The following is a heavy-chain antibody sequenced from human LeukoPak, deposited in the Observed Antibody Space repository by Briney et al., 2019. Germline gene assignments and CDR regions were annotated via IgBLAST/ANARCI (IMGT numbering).Heavy chain of an antibody. Sequence: ASVKVSCKASGYTFTSCYMHWVRQAPGQGLEWMGIINPSGGSTSYAQKFQGRVTMTRDTSTSTVYMELSSLRSEDTAVYYCAREDLDDYGANWFDPWGQGTLVTVSS. CDR3: AREDLDDYGANWFDP. V-gene: IGHV1-46*01. CDR2: INPSGGST. J-gene: IGHJ5*02. D-gene: IGHD4-17*01. CDR1: GYTFTSCY.